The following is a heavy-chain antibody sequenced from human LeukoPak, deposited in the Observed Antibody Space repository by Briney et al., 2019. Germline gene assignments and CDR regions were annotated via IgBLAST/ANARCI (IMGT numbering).Heavy chain of an antibody. Sequence: PGGSLRLSCAASGFTFSSYGMHWVRQAPGKGLEWVAFIRYDGSNKYYADSVKGRFTISRDNSKNTLYLQMNSLRAEVTAVYYCAKEGGVANWGYYYYYYYMDVWGKGTTVTVSS. CDR2: IRYDGSNK. CDR1: GFTFSSYG. V-gene: IGHV3-30*02. D-gene: IGHD7-27*01. J-gene: IGHJ6*03. CDR3: AKEGGVANWGYYYYYYYMDV.